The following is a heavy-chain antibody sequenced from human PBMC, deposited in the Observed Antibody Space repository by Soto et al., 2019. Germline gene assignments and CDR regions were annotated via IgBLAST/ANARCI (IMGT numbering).Heavy chain of an antibody. Sequence: QVQLVESGGGVVQPGRSLRLSCAASGFTFSSYGMHWVRQAPGKGLEWVAVISYDGSNKYYADSVKGRFTISRDNSKNTLYLQMNSLRAEDTAVYYCAKAGYRGMDVWGQGTTVTVSS. V-gene: IGHV3-30*18. CDR2: ISYDGSNK. J-gene: IGHJ6*02. CDR3: AKAGYRGMDV. CDR1: GFTFSSYG. D-gene: IGHD6-13*01.